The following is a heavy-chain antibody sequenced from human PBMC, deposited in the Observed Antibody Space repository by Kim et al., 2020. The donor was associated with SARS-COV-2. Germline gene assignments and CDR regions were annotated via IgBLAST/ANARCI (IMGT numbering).Heavy chain of an antibody. V-gene: IGHV4-59*01. CDR3: ARDRTYGDYLFDP. D-gene: IGHD4-17*01. CDR1: GGSISSYY. Sequence: SETLSLTCTVSGGSISSYYWSCIRQPPGKGLEWIGYIYYSGSTNYNPSLKSRVTISVDTSKNQFSLKLSSVTAADTAVYYCARDRTYGDYLFDPWGQGTLVTVSS. CDR2: IYYSGST. J-gene: IGHJ5*02.